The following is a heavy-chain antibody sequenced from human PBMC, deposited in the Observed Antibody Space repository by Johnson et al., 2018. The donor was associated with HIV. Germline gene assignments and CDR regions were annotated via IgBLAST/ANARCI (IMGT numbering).Heavy chain of an antibody. Sequence: VQLVESGGGLVQPGGSLSLSCAASGFTFSSYAMSWVRQAPGKGLEWVSTIIGSGGSTYYAESVKGRFTISRDNSKNTVYLQMNSLRAEDTAVYYCARERGKITIRDGFDIWGQGTMVTVSS. CDR2: IIGSGGST. V-gene: IGHV3-23*04. CDR1: GFTFSSYA. J-gene: IGHJ3*02. D-gene: IGHD5-24*01. CDR3: ARERGKITIRDGFDI.